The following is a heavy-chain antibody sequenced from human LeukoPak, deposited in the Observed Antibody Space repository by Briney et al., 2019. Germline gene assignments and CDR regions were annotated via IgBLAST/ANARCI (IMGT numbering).Heavy chain of an antibody. V-gene: IGHV3-33*01. CDR3: ARDLLAGQFDY. D-gene: IGHD3-9*01. J-gene: IGHJ4*02. CDR1: GFTFSSYG. Sequence: GGSPRLSCAASGFTFSSYGMHWVRQAPGKGLEWVAVIWYDGSNKYYADSVKGRFTISRDNSKNTLYLQMNSLRAEDTAVYYCARDLLAGQFDYWGQGTLVTVSS. CDR2: IWYDGSNK.